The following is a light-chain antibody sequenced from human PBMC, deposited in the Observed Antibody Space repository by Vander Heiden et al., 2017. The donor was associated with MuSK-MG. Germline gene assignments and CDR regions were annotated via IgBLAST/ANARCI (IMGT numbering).Light chain of an antibody. V-gene: IGLV3-19*01. CDR3: NSRDSSGNHVV. Sequence: SSELTPDPAVSVALGQTVRITCQGDSLRSYYASWYQQKPGQAPVLVIYGKTNRPSGIPDRFSGSSSGNTASLTITGAQAEDEADYYCNSRDSSGNHVVFGGGTKLTVL. CDR2: GKT. CDR1: SLRSYY. J-gene: IGLJ2*01.